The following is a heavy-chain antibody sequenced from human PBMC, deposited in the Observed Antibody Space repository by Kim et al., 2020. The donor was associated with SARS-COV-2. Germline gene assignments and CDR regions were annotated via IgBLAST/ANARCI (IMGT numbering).Heavy chain of an antibody. CDR2: I. Sequence: INYADSVEGRFLSSRDNAENSLYLQMNSLRAEDTAVYYCARVYSGSHHFDYWGQGTLVTVSS. D-gene: IGHD1-1*01. J-gene: IGHJ4*02. CDR3: ARVYSGSHHFDY. V-gene: IGHV3-21*01.